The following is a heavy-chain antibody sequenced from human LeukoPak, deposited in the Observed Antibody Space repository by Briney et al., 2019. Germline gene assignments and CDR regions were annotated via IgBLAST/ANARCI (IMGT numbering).Heavy chain of an antibody. CDR2: ISSDGSAI. J-gene: IGHJ4*02. D-gene: IGHD6-19*01. V-gene: IGHV3-48*03. CDR3: ARLGYSSGWPYFDY. CDR1: GFTLSRYE. Sequence: PGGSLRLSCAASGFTLSRYEMNWVRQAPGKGLEWVSYISSDGSAIYYADSVKGRFTISRDNAKNSLYLQMNSLRAEDTAVYYCARLGYSSGWPYFDYWGQGTLVTVSS.